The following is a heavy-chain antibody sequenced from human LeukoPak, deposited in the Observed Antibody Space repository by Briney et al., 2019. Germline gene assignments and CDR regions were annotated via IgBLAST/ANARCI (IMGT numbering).Heavy chain of an antibody. CDR1: GFTFSSYA. V-gene: IGHV3-30*04. CDR2: ISYDGSNK. D-gene: IGHD4-17*01. Sequence: PRRSLRLSCAASGFTFSSYAMHWVRQAPGKGLEWVAVISYDGSNKYYADSVKGRFTISRDNSKNTLYLQMNSLRAEDTAVYYCARDRYGDYGDFDYWGQGTLVTVSS. J-gene: IGHJ4*02. CDR3: ARDRYGDYGDFDY.